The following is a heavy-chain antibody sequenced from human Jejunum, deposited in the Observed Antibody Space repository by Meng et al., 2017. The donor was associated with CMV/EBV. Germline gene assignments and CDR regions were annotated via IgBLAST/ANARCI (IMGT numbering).Heavy chain of an antibody. J-gene: IGHJ5*02. CDR3: ARDSGYDAA. V-gene: IGHV1-2*02. Sequence: QVQLVQAGAEVKTPGAPVTISCKASGYFFTSFFSHWVRQAPGQGLEWMGWINPENGDTNLAPKFQGRVTMTRDTAISTAYMELSRLRSDDTAFYYCARDSGYDAAWGQGTLVTVSS. D-gene: IGHD5-12*01. CDR2: INPENGDT. CDR1: GYFFTSFF.